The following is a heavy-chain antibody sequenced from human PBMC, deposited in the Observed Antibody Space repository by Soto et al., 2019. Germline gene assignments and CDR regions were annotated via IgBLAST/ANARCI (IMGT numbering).Heavy chain of an antibody. J-gene: IGHJ5*02. D-gene: IGHD2-15*01. CDR1: GFSLSTSGVG. Sequence: QITLKESGPTLVKPTQTLTLTCTFSGFSLSTSGVGVGWIRQPPGKALEWLALIYWDDDKRYSPSLKSRLTITKDTSKNQVVLTMTNMDPVDTATSDCAHSGYCSGGSCYYSNRFDPWGQGTMVTVSS. V-gene: IGHV2-5*02. CDR3: AHSGYCSGGSCYYSNRFDP. CDR2: IYWDDDK.